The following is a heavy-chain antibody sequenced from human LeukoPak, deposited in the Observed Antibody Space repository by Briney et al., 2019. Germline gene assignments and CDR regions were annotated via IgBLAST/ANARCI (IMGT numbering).Heavy chain of an antibody. CDR1: GYTFTGYY. Sequence: GASVKVSCKASGYTFTGYYMHWVRQAPGQGLEWMGWINPNSGGTNYAQKFQGRVTMTRDTSISTAYMELSRLRSDDTAVYYCARATDFWSGVGGNWFDPWGQGTLVTVSS. D-gene: IGHD3-3*01. V-gene: IGHV1-2*02. J-gene: IGHJ5*02. CDR2: INPNSGGT. CDR3: ARATDFWSGVGGNWFDP.